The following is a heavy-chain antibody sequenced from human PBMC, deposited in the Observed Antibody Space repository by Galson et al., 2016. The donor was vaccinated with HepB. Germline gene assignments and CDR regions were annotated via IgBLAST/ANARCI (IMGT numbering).Heavy chain of an antibody. CDR1: GFTFSDYY. D-gene: IGHD3-10*01. J-gene: IGHJ4*02. CDR3: ARIYYSGSGSYYNRNLFDY. Sequence: SLRLSCAASGFTFSDYYISWIRQAPGKGPEWVSYISSTSSYISYADSVKGRFTISRDNAKSSLYLQMNSLRAEDTAVYFCARIYYSGSGSYYNRNLFDYWGQGTLVTVSS. CDR2: ISSTSSYI. V-gene: IGHV3-11*06.